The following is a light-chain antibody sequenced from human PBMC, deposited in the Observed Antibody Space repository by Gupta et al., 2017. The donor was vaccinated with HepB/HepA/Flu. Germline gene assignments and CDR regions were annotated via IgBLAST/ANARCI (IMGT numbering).Light chain of an antibody. CDR1: QNMYIW. CDR3: QHEHSSPIT. CDR2: KAS. J-gene: IGKJ4*01. Sequence: DIQMTQSPDTLSASVGDRVTITCRASQNMYIWLAWYQQKPGKAPKLLIYKASRVESGVPSRFSGSGSETEFTLTISSRQPDDFATYYCQHEHSSPITFGRGTKVDIK. V-gene: IGKV1-5*03.